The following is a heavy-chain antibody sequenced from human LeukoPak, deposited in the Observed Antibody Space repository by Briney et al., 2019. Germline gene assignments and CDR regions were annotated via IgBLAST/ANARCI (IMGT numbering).Heavy chain of an antibody. CDR2: ISAYNGNT. V-gene: IGHV1-18*01. CDR1: GYTFTSYG. D-gene: IGHD2-15*01. Sequence: ASVKVSCKASGYTFTSYGISWVRQAPGQGLEWMGWISAYNGNTNYAQNLQGRVTMTTDTSTSTAYMEVRSLRSDDTAVYYCARGDCSGGSCYDGSLGRYYYYYYMDVWGKGTTVTISS. CDR3: ARGDCSGGSCYDGSLGRYYYYYYMDV. J-gene: IGHJ6*03.